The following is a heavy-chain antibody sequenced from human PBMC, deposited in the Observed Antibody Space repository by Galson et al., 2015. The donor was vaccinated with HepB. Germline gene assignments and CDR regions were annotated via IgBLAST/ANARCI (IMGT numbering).Heavy chain of an antibody. Sequence: SLRLSCAASGFTFSSYAMHWVRQAPGKGLEWVAVISYDGSNKYYADSVKGRFTISRDNSKNTLYLQMNSLRAEDTAVYYCARVGRRSGSYGDWGQGTMVTVSS. CDR3: ARVGRRSGSYGD. J-gene: IGHJ3*01. CDR1: GFTFSSYA. V-gene: IGHV3-30-3*01. D-gene: IGHD1-26*01. CDR2: ISYDGSNK.